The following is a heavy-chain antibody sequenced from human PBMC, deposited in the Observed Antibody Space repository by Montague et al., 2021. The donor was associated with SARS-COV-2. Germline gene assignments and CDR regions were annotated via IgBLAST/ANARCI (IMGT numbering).Heavy chain of an antibody. CDR1: GGAMSSYY. Sequence: SETLSLTCTVSGGAMSSYYWSWIRQPPGKGPEWIGGSRYGGTSYYNPSLKSRVTISIDTSKNQCSLTMTAVTAADTAVYFCARQDIQLRFDLWGRGTLVTVSS. J-gene: IGHJ2*01. CDR2: SRYGGTS. V-gene: IGHV4-59*04. D-gene: IGHD1-1*01. CDR3: ARQDIQLRFDL.